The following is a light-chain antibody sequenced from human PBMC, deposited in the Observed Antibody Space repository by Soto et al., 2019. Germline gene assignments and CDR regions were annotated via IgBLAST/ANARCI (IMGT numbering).Light chain of an antibody. J-gene: IGKJ2*01. CDR1: QTISNW. CDR3: QQHT. V-gene: IGKV1-5*01. Sequence: DIQVTQSPSTLSASVGDTVTITCRASQTISNWLAWYQQKPGKAPKLLIYDVSTLESGVPSRFSGSASGTEFTLTISSLQPDDFATYYCQQHTFGQGTDLVIK. CDR2: DVS.